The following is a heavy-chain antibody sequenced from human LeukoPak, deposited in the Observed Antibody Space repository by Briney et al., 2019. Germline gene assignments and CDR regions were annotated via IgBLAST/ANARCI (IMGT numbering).Heavy chain of an antibody. D-gene: IGHD3-10*01. CDR3: ARAVITMVRGVNLNWFGP. J-gene: IGHJ5*02. V-gene: IGHV1-46*01. Sequence: ASVKVSCKASGYTFTSYYMHWVRQAPGQGLEWMGIIKPSGDSTSYAQKFQGRVTMTRDTSTSTVYMQLSSLRSEDTAVYYCARAVITMVRGVNLNWFGPWGQGTLVTVSS. CDR1: GYTFTSYY. CDR2: IKPSGDST.